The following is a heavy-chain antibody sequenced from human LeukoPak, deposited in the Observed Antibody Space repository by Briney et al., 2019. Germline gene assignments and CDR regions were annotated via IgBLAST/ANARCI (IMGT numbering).Heavy chain of an antibody. D-gene: IGHD2-15*01. CDR3: ARMYCSGGSCYSLIGYYYYYMDV. CDR1: GYTLTELS. CDR2: FDPEDGET. J-gene: IGHJ6*03. V-gene: IGHV1-24*01. Sequence: ASVKVSCKVSGYTLTELSMHWVRQAPGKGLEWMGGFDPEDGETIYAQKLQGRVTMITGTSTSTAYMELRSLRSDDTAVYYCARMYCSGGSCYSLIGYYYYYMDVWGKGTTVTVSS.